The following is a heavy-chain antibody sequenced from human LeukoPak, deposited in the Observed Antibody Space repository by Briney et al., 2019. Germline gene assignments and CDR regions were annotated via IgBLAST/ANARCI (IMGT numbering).Heavy chain of an antibody. CDR3: ARAGRYFDWLSFFDY. V-gene: IGHV3-7*03. CDR1: GFTFSSYW. J-gene: IGHJ4*02. CDR2: IKQDGSEK. Sequence: PGGSLRLSCAASGFTFSSYWMSWVRQAPGKGLEWVANIKQDGSEKYYVDSVKGRFTISRDNAKNSLYLQMNSLRAEDTAVHYCARAGRYFDWLSFFDYWGQGTLVTVSS. D-gene: IGHD3-9*01.